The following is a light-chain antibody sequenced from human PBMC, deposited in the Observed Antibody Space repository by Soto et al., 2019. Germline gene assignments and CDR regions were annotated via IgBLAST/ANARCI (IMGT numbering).Light chain of an antibody. V-gene: IGKV1-5*03. CDR2: KAS. Sequence: DIQMTQSPSSLSASIGDRVTITXXASQTVNTYLHWYQQKPGKAPKLLIYKASTLKSGVPSRFSGSGSGTEFTLTISSLQPDDFATYYCQHYNSYSEAFGQGTKVDI. CDR1: QTVNTY. J-gene: IGKJ1*01. CDR3: QHYNSYSEA.